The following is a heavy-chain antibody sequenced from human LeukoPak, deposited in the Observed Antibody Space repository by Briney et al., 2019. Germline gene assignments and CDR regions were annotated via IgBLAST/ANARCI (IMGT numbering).Heavy chain of an antibody. CDR3: ARGLDYYDSSGYISPYYYYYYMDV. CDR2: INHSGGT. J-gene: IGHJ6*03. CDR1: GGSFSGYY. V-gene: IGHV4-34*01. D-gene: IGHD3-22*01. Sequence: SETLSLTCAVYGGSFSGYYWSWIRQPPGKGLEWIGEINHSGGTNYNPSLKSRVTISVDTSKNQFSLKLSSVTAADTAVYYCARGLDYYDSSGYISPYYYYYYMDVWGKGTTVTVSS.